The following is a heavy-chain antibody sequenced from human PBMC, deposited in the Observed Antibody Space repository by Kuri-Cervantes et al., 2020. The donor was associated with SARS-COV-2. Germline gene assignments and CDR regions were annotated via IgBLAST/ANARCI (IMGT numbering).Heavy chain of an antibody. D-gene: IGHD3-3*01. CDR3: ARGRITIFGVIKLAYFQH. Sequence: SETLSLTCAVYGGSFSGYYWSWIRQPPGKGLEWIGEINHSGSTNYNPSLKSRVTISVGTSKNQFSLKLSSVTAADTAVYYCARGRITIFGVIKLAYFQHWGQGTLVTVSS. V-gene: IGHV4-34*01. CDR2: INHSGST. J-gene: IGHJ1*01. CDR1: GGSFSGYY.